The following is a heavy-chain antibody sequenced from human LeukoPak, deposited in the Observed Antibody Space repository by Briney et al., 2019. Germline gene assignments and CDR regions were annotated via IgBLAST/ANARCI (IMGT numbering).Heavy chain of an antibody. CDR1: GGSFSGYY. V-gene: IGHV4-34*01. D-gene: IGHD6-13*01. Sequence: SETLSLTCVVYGGSFSGYYWSWIRQPPGKGLEWIGEINHSGSTNYNPSLKSRVTISVDTSKNQFSPKLSSVTAADTAVYYCARGREAAAFDIWGQGTMVTVSS. J-gene: IGHJ3*02. CDR3: ARGREAAAFDI. CDR2: INHSGST.